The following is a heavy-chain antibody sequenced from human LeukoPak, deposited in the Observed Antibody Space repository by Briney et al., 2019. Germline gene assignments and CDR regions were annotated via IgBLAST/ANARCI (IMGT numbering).Heavy chain of an antibody. D-gene: IGHD3-3*01. V-gene: IGHV1-2*02. J-gene: IGHJ3*02. Sequence: GASVKVSCKASGYTFTGYYMHWVRQAPGQGLEWMGWINPNSGGTNYAQKFQGRVTMTRDTSISTAYMELSRLRSDDTAVYYCARDSAEILEWLSNPDAFDIWGQGTMVTVSS. CDR2: INPNSGGT. CDR3: ARDSAEILEWLSNPDAFDI. CDR1: GYTFTGYY.